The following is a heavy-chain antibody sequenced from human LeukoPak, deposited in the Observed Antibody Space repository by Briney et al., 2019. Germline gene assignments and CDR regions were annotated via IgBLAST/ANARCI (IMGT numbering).Heavy chain of an antibody. D-gene: IGHD5-18*01. Sequence: ASVKVSRKASGYTFTSYGISWVRQAPGQGLEWMGWISAYNGNTNYAQKLQGRVIMTTDTSTSTAYMELRSLRSDDTAVYYCARPPRWFGESKDTAMAHFDYWGQGTLVTVSS. V-gene: IGHV1-18*01. J-gene: IGHJ4*02. CDR2: ISAYNGNT. CDR1: GYTFTSYG. CDR3: ARPPRWFGESKDTAMAHFDY.